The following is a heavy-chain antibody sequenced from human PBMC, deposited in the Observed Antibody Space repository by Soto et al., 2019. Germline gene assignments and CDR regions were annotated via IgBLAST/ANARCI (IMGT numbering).Heavy chain of an antibody. CDR3: AKGFHYYDSSGYSAEYFQH. V-gene: IGHV3-30*18. Sequence: ESGGGVVQPGRSLRLSCAASGFTFSSYGMHWVRQAPGKGLEWVAVISYDGSNKYYADSVKGRFTISRDNSKNTLYLQMNSLRAEDTAVYYCAKGFHYYDSSGYSAEYFQHWGQGTLVTVSS. CDR1: GFTFSSYG. CDR2: ISYDGSNK. J-gene: IGHJ1*01. D-gene: IGHD3-22*01.